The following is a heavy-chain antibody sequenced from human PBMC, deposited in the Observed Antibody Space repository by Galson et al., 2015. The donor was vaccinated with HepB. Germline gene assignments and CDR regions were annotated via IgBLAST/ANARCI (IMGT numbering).Heavy chain of an antibody. J-gene: IGHJ3*02. CDR2: MNPNSGNT. CDR1: GYTFTSYD. CDR3: ASRTGKLVVSSDAFDI. V-gene: IGHV1-8*01. Sequence: SVKVSCKASGYTFTSYDINWVRQATGQGLEWMGWMNPNSGNTGYAQKFQGRVTMTRNTSISTAYMELSSLRSEDTAVYYCASRTGKLVVSSDAFDIWGQGTTVTVSS. D-gene: IGHD3-22*01.